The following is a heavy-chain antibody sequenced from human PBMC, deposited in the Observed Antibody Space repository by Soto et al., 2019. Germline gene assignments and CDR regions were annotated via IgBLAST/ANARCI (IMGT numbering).Heavy chain of an antibody. D-gene: IGHD3-10*01. CDR3: ARAVGPRVLLFGELSGGMDA. J-gene: IGHJ6*02. CDR1: GYTFTGYY. V-gene: IGHV1-2*02. Sequence: ASVKVSCKASGYTFTGYYMHCVRQAPGQGLEGMGWINPNSGGTNYAQKFQGGVTMTRDTSISTAYMEPSRRRADDAAGYYCARAVGPRVLLFGELSGGMDAWGQGTLVTVSS. CDR2: INPNSGGT.